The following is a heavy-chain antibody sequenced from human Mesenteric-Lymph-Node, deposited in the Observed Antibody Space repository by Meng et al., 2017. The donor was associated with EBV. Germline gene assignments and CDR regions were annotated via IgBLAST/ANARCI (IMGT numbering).Heavy chain of an antibody. Sequence: QVPLQASGPGLVKPSGTLSLPCAVSGGSIYERHWWSWVRQPPGKGLEWIGETYHSGSSNYSPSLKSRVSMSVDNSKNQFSLTLHSVTAADTAVYYCARGLGGSGKYHFDFWGPGILVTVSS. CDR2: TYHSGSS. CDR3: ARGLGGSGKYHFDF. J-gene: IGHJ4*02. CDR1: GGSIYERHW. V-gene: IGHV4-4*02. D-gene: IGHD3-10*01.